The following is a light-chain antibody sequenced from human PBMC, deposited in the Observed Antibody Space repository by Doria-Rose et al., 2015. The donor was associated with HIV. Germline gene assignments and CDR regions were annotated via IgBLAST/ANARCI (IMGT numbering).Light chain of an antibody. CDR3: QQYNNWPQDT. CDR2: GAS. Sequence: EIVMTQSPATLSVSPGERATLSCRASQSVSSNLAWYQQKPGQAPRLLIYGASTRATGTPARFSGSGSGTEFTLTISSLQSEDFAVYHCQQYNNWPQDTFGQGTRLEIK. J-gene: IGKJ5*01. V-gene: IGKV3-15*01. CDR1: QSVSSN.